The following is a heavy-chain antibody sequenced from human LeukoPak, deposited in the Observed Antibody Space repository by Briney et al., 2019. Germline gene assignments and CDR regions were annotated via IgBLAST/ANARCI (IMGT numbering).Heavy chain of an antibody. V-gene: IGHV1-24*01. Sequence: ASVKVSCKASGYTFSSGYYLHWVRQAPGKGLEWMGGFDPEHGGMIYAQKLQGRVTMTEDRSTDTAYMELSSLRSEDTAVYYCATGGPWDLLKYWGQGTLVTVSS. D-gene: IGHD3-9*01. CDR2: FDPEHGGM. J-gene: IGHJ4*02. CDR3: ATGGPWDLLKY. CDR1: GYTFSSGYY.